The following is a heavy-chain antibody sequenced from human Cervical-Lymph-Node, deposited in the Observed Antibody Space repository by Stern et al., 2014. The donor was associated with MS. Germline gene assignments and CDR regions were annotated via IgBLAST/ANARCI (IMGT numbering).Heavy chain of an antibody. CDR1: GFTFGDHN. CDR2: ISPDGRTT. Sequence: VQLVESGGGVVQPGRSLRLSCAASGFTFGDHNMHWVRQAPGRGLEWLASISPDGRTTYYADSVKGRFTSSRDNSKSTLYLQLNSLRPEDTAVYYCARDRNWNYDYWGQGTLVIVSS. D-gene: IGHD1-7*01. CDR3: ARDRNWNYDY. V-gene: IGHV3-30*04. J-gene: IGHJ4*02.